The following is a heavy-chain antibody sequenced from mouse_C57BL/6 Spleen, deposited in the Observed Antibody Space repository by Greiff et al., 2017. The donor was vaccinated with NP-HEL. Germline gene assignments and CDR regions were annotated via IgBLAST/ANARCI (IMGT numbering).Heavy chain of an antibody. CDR3: ARDYYGFDY. CDR1: GFTFSDYY. CDR2: INYDGSST. D-gene: IGHD1-1*02. V-gene: IGHV5-16*01. Sequence: KLMESEGGLVQPGSSMKLSCTASGFTFSDYYMAWVRQVPEKGLEWVANINYDGSSTYYLDSLKSRFIISRDNAKNILYLQMSSLKSEDTATYYCARDYYGFDYWGQGTTLTVSS. J-gene: IGHJ2*01.